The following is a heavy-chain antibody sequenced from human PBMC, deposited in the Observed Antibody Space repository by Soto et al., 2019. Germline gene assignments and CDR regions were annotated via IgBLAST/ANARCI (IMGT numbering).Heavy chain of an antibody. CDR1: GGSFSSYA. CDR2: IIPIFGTE. D-gene: IGHD2-15*01. J-gene: IGHJ5*02. CDR3: ATGFSSLTEKYCSGGSCYSGGDWFDP. Sequence: QVQLVQSGAEVKKPGSSVKVSCKASGGSFSSYAISWVRQAPGQGLKWMGGIIPIFGTENYAQKFQGRVTITADESSSTAYMELRSLRSEDTAVYYCATGFSSLTEKYCSGGSCYSGGDWFDPWGQGTLVTVSS. V-gene: IGHV1-69*01.